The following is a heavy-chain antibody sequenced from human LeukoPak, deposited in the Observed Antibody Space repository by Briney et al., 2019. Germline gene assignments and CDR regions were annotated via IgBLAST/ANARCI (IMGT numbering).Heavy chain of an antibody. CDR3: ARPSYTYYYGSGSYDY. Sequence: SETLSLTCAVYGGSFSGYYWSWIRQPPGKGLEWIGEINHSGSTNYNPSLKSRVTISVDTSKNQFSLKLSSVTAADTAVYYCARPSYTYYYGSGSYDYWGQGTLVTVSS. CDR1: GGSFSGYY. D-gene: IGHD3-10*01. V-gene: IGHV4-34*01. J-gene: IGHJ4*02. CDR2: INHSGST.